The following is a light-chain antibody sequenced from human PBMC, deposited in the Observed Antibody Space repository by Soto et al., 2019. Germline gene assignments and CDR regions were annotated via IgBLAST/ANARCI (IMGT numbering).Light chain of an antibody. Sequence: QSALTQPGSVSGSPGQSITISCTGTSSDVGSYNLVSWYQQNPGKAPKLMIYEGSKRPSGVSNRFSGSKSGNTASLTISGLQAEDEADYYCCSYAGSSTVVFGGGTKVTVL. CDR3: CSYAGSSTVV. CDR1: SSDVGSYNL. J-gene: IGLJ2*01. CDR2: EGS. V-gene: IGLV2-23*01.